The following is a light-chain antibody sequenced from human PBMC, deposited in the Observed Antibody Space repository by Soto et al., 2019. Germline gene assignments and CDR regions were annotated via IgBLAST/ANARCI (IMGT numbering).Light chain of an antibody. CDR2: EAS. Sequence: DIQMTQSPSTLSASVGDSVTITCRASQSITTCLAWYQQKPGKAPKLLIYEASSLQSGVPSRISGSGSGTDFTLTISRLQPEDFATYYCQQLNSYPITFGQGTRLEIK. CDR1: QSITTC. J-gene: IGKJ5*01. CDR3: QQLNSYPIT. V-gene: IGKV1-5*01.